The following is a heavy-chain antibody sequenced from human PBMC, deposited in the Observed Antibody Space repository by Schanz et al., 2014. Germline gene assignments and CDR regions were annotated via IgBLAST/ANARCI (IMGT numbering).Heavy chain of an antibody. CDR2: ISSSSSTV. Sequence: EVQLVESGGGLIQPGGSLRLSCAASGFTFSGYSMNWVRQAPGKGLEWVAYISSSSSTVHYADSVKGRFTISRDNAKNSLYLQMNSLETEDTAVYYCTTDNGHFAFDFWGQGTMVTVSS. V-gene: IGHV3-48*01. CDR3: TTDNGHFAFDF. J-gene: IGHJ3*01. CDR1: GFTFSGYS. D-gene: IGHD2-8*01.